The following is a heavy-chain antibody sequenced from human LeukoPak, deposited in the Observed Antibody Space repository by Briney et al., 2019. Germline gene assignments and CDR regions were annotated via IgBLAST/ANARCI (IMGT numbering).Heavy chain of an antibody. D-gene: IGHD6-19*01. V-gene: IGHV3-7*01. CDR2: IKQDGSEK. Sequence: QPGGSLRLSCAASGFTFSSYWMSWVCQAPGKGLEWVANIKQDGSEKYYVDSVKGRFTISRDNAKNSLYLQMNSLRAEDTAVYYCARDLVSSGFDSYYYYGMDVWGQGTTVTVSS. CDR3: ARDLVSSGFDSYYYYGMDV. J-gene: IGHJ6*02. CDR1: GFTFSSYW.